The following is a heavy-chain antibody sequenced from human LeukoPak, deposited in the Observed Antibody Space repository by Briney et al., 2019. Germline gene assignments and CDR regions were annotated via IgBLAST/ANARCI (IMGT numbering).Heavy chain of an antibody. D-gene: IGHD1-26*01. Sequence: GGSLRLSCAASGFTSSSYGMHWVRQAPGKGLEWVAVISYDGSNKYYADSVKGRFTISRDNSKNTLYLQMNSLRAEDTAVYYCAKVVVGATKDYWGQGTLVTVSS. J-gene: IGHJ4*02. CDR2: ISYDGSNK. V-gene: IGHV3-30*18. CDR3: AKVVVGATKDY. CDR1: GFTSSSYG.